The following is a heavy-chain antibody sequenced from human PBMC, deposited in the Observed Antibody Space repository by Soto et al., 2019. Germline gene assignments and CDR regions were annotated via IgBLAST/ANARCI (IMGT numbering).Heavy chain of an antibody. V-gene: IGHV3-7*01. D-gene: IGHD6-13*01. CDR1: GFTFSSNW. Sequence: EVQLVESGGGLVQPGGSLRLSCAGSGFTFSSNWMTWVRQAPGKGLEWVATIKPDGSEQDYVESVKGRFTISRDNAKNSVHLQMNSLRAEDTAVYYCATVPWTAAASWGQGTLVTVSS. CDR3: ATVPWTAAAS. J-gene: IGHJ5*02. CDR2: IKPDGSEQ.